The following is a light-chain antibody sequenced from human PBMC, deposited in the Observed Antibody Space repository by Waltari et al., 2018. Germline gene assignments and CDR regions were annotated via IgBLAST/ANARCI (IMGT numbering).Light chain of an antibody. J-gene: IGLJ2*01. Sequence: QSALTQPASVTGSPGQSITISCPGTLTNDNDFSYVSWFQQHPGRVPTLLIYNVRNRPSGTSDRFSGSKSGSTASLTISGLQSEDEADYYCFSYTSRSTVVFGGGTKLTVL. CDR3: FSYTSRSTVV. CDR2: NVR. V-gene: IGLV2-14*03. CDR1: LTNDNDFSY.